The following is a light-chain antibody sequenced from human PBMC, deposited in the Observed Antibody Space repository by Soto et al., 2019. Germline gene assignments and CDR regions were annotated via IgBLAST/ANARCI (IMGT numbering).Light chain of an antibody. CDR1: SSDVGGYNY. Sequence: QSVLTQPPSASGSPGQSVTISCTGTSSDVGGYNYVSWYQQHPGKAPKLMIYEVSKRPSGVPGRFSGSKSGNTASLTVSGLQAEDEADYYCSSYAGSNNLYVFGTGTKVTV. CDR2: EVS. J-gene: IGLJ1*01. CDR3: SSYAGSNNLYV. V-gene: IGLV2-8*01.